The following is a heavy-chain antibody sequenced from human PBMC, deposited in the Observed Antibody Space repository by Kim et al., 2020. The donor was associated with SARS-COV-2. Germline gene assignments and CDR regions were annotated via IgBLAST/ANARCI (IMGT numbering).Heavy chain of an antibody. CDR3: AREEDSSGFDY. J-gene: IGHJ4*02. CDR2: ISYDGSNK. D-gene: IGHD3-22*01. V-gene: IGHV3-30-3*01. CDR1: GFTFSSYA. Sequence: GGSLRLSCAASGFTFSSYAMHWVRQAPGKGLEWVAVISYDGSNKYYADSVKGRFTISRDNSKNTLYLQMNSLRAEDTAVYYFAREEDSSGFDYWGQGTLVTVSS.